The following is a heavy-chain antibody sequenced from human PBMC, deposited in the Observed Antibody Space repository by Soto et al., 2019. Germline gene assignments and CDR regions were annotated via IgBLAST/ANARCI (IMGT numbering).Heavy chain of an antibody. D-gene: IGHD3-9*01. V-gene: IGHV4-59*01. CDR2: IYYSGST. Sequence: PSETLSLTCTVSGGSISSYYWSWIRQPPGKGLEWIGYIYYSGSTNYNPSLKSRVTISVDTSKNQFSLKLSSVTAADTAVYYCARWAARTGYYKFLNWFEPWGQGTLVTVFS. CDR1: GGSISSYY. J-gene: IGHJ5*02. CDR3: ARWAARTGYYKFLNWFEP.